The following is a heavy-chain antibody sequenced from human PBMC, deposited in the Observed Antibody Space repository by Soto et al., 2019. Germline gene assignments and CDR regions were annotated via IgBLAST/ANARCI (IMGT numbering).Heavy chain of an antibody. V-gene: IGHV4-59*01. CDR1: GGSFSSYY. J-gene: IGHJ5*02. D-gene: IGHD2-15*01. Sequence: SETLSLTCAVYGGSFSSYYWSWIRQPPGKGLEWIGYIYYSGSTNYNPSLKSRVTISVDTSKNQFSLKLSSVTAADTAVYYCARGVRQLLPDARFDPWGQGTLVTVSS. CDR3: ARGVRQLLPDARFDP. CDR2: IYYSGST.